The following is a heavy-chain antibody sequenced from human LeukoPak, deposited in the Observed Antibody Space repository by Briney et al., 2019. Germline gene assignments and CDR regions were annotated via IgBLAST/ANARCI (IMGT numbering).Heavy chain of an antibody. CDR3: AGPGAGFFDY. CDR2: IYYSGST. V-gene: IGHV4-39*01. CDR1: GGSISSSSYY. J-gene: IGHJ4*02. Sequence: SETLSLTCTVSGGSISSSSYYWGWIRQPPGKGLEWIGSIYYSGSTYYNPSLKSRVTISVDTSKNQFSLKLSSVTAADTAVYYCAGPGAGFFDYWGQGTLVTVSS. D-gene: IGHD2-8*02.